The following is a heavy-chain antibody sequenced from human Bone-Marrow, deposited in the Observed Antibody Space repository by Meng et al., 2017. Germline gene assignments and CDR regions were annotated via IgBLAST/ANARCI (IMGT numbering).Heavy chain of an antibody. CDR2: TYYRSSWYT. J-gene: IGHJ4*02. CDR1: GDSVSSTSAA. CDR3: ARESSGSPLDY. D-gene: IGHD1-26*01. Sequence: QVQLQQSGPGLGEPSQTLSLTCTVSGDSVSSTSAAWPWIRRAPSRGLEWLGRTYYRSSWYTDYAVSVKSRININPDTTENHFSLQFNSVTPEDTAVYYCARESSGSPLDYWGRGTPVTVSS. V-gene: IGHV6-1*01.